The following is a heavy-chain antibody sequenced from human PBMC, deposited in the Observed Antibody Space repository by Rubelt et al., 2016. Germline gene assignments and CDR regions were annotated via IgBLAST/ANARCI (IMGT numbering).Heavy chain of an antibody. CDR3: AREDGGGMDV. CDR2: IIPILGIA. J-gene: IGHJ6*02. V-gene: IGHV1-69*04. D-gene: IGHD3-10*01. Sequence: QVQLVQSGAEVKKPGSSVKVSCKASGGTFSSYAISWVRQAPGQGLEWMGRIIPILGIANYAQKFQGRVTITADKSTSTAYLELSSLRSEDPAVYYCAREDGGGMDVWGQGTTVTVSS. CDR1: GGTFSSYA.